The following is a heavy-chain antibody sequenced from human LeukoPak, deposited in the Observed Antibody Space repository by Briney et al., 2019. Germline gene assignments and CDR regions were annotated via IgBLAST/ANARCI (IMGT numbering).Heavy chain of an antibody. J-gene: IGHJ4*02. D-gene: IGHD6-13*01. V-gene: IGHV4-39*07. CDR1: GGSISSSSYY. CDR2: IYTSGST. CDR3: ARDRGAGYSSSWLFDY. Sequence: SETLSLTCTVSGGSISSSSYYWGWIRQPPGKGLEWIGRIYTSGSTNYNPSLKSRVTMSVDTSKNQFSLKLSSVTAADTAVYYCARDRGAGYSSSWLFDYWGQGTLVTVSS.